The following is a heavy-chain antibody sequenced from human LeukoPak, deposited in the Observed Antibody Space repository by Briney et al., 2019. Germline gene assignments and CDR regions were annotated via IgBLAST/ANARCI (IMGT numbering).Heavy chain of an antibody. J-gene: IGHJ4*02. CDR2: ISSSSSYI. CDR3: ARDGGAAASPIDY. Sequence: GGSLRLSCAASGFTFSSYSMNWDRQAPGKGLEWVSSISSSSSYIYYADSVKGRFTISRDNAKNSLYLQMNSLRAEDTAVYYCARDGGAAASPIDYWGQGTLVTVSS. V-gene: IGHV3-21*01. CDR1: GFTFSSYS. D-gene: IGHD6-13*01.